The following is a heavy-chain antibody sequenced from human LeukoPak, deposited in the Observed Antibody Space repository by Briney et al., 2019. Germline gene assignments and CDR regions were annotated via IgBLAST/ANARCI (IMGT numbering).Heavy chain of an antibody. V-gene: IGHV3-66*01. Sequence: GGSLRLSCAASEFSVGSNYMTWVRQAPGKGLEWVSLIYSGGSTYYADSVKGRFTISRDNSKNTLYLQMNSLRAEDTAVYYCAKERDGHKDGLAHWGRGTLVTVSS. CDR3: AKERDGHKDGLAH. J-gene: IGHJ4*02. CDR1: EFSVGSNY. D-gene: IGHD5-24*01. CDR2: IYSGGST.